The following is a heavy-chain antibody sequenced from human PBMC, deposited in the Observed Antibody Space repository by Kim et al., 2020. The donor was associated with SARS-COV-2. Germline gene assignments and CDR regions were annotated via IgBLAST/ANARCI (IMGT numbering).Heavy chain of an antibody. V-gene: IGHV4-39*01. D-gene: IGHD3-22*01. CDR1: GGSISSSSYY. Sequence: SETLSLTCTVSGGSISSSSYYWGWIRQPPGKGLEWIGSIYYSGSTYYNPSLKSRVTISVDTSKNQFSLKLSSVTAADTAVYYCARHGRYSSGYSLYYFDYWGQGTLVTVSS. J-gene: IGHJ4*02. CDR2: IYYSGST. CDR3: ARHGRYSSGYSLYYFDY.